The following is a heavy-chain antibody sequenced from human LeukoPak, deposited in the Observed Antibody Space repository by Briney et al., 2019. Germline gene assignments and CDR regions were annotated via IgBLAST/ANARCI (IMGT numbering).Heavy chain of an antibody. Sequence: GASVKVSCKVSGYTLTELSMHWVRQAPGKGLEWMGGFDPEDGETIYAQKFQGRVTMTEDTSTDTAYMELSSLRSEDTAVYYCAIVYGDRDTYYFDYWGQGTLVTVSS. CDR1: GYTLTELS. D-gene: IGHD4-17*01. CDR2: FDPEDGET. V-gene: IGHV1-24*01. CDR3: AIVYGDRDTYYFDY. J-gene: IGHJ4*02.